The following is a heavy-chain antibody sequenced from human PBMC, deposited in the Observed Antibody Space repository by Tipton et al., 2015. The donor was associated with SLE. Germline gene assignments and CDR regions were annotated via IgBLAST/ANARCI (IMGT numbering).Heavy chain of an antibody. Sequence: GSLRLSCTASGFTFSNYNMNWVRQAPGEGLEWVSSISSTGIYIYNADSLKGRFTISRDNAKNSLYLQMNSLRAEDTAVYYCERDRGSEGSGWYLDLWGRGTLVTASS. CDR3: ERDRGSEGSGWYLDL. V-gene: IGHV3-21*03. J-gene: IGHJ2*01. CDR1: GFTFSNYN. D-gene: IGHD3-10*01. CDR2: ISSTGIYI.